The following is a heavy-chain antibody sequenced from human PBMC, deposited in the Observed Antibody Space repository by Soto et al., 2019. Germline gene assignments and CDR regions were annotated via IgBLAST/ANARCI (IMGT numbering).Heavy chain of an antibody. CDR1: GGSFSGYY. J-gene: IGHJ5*02. Sequence: SETLSLTCAVYGGSFSGYYWSWIRQPPGKGLEWIGEINHSGSTNYNPSLKSRVTISVDTSKNQFSLKLSSVTAADTAVYYCARDTSDYDSNWFDPWGQGTQVTVS. D-gene: IGHD5-12*01. V-gene: IGHV4-34*01. CDR2: INHSGST. CDR3: ARDTSDYDSNWFDP.